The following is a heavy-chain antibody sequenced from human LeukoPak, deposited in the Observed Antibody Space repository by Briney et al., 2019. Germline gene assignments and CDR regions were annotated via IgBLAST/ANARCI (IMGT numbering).Heavy chain of an antibody. CDR2: IKQDGSEK. Sequence: PGGSLRLSCAASGFTFSSYWMSWVRQAPGKGLEWVANIKQDGSEKYYVDSVKGRFTISRDNAKNSLYLQMNSLRAEDTAVYYCARVSFYYYDSSGYYSAWGQGTMVTVSS. D-gene: IGHD3-22*01. CDR1: GFTFSSYW. J-gene: IGHJ3*01. CDR3: ARVSFYYYDSSGYYSA. V-gene: IGHV3-7*01.